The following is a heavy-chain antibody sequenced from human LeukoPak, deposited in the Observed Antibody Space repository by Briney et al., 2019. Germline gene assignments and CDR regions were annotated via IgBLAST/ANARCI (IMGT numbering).Heavy chain of an antibody. V-gene: IGHV1-69*04. J-gene: IGHJ4*02. Sequence: SVKVSCKASEGTFSSYAISWVRQAPGQGLEWMGRIIPILGIANYAQKFQGRVTITADKSTSTAYMELSSLRSEDTAVYYCARSFDSGVWGYGSGSENFDYWGQGTLVTVSS. CDR2: IIPILGIA. CDR1: EGTFSSYA. CDR3: ARSFDSGVWGYGSGSENFDY. D-gene: IGHD3-10*01.